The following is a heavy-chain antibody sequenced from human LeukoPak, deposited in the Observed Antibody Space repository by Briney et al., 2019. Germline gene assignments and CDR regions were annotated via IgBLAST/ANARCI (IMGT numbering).Heavy chain of an antibody. CDR3: ARVGYDFWSERYCYYYYMDV. CDR1: GFTFSSYW. J-gene: IGHJ6*03. CDR2: IKQDGSEK. D-gene: IGHD3-3*01. Sequence: GGSLRLSCAASGFTFSSYWMSWVRQAPGKGLEWVANIKQDGSEKYYVDSVKGRFTISRDNAKNSLYLQMNSLRAEDTAVYYCARVGYDFWSERYCYYYYMDVWGKGTTVTVSS. V-gene: IGHV3-7*01.